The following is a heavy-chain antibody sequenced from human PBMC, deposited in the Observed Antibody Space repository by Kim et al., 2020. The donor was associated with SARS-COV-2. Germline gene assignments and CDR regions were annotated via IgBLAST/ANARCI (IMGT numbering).Heavy chain of an antibody. J-gene: IGHJ4*02. CDR1: GFTFSSYA. Sequence: GGSLRLSCSASGFTFSSYAMHWVRQAPGKGLGYVSAISSNGGSTYYADSVKGRFTISRDNSKNTLYLQMSSLRAEDTAVYYCVKARVRFLEWLQPDRDFDYWGQGSLVTVSS. V-gene: IGHV3-64D*06. CDR3: VKARVRFLEWLQPDRDFDY. CDR2: ISSNGGST. D-gene: IGHD3-3*01.